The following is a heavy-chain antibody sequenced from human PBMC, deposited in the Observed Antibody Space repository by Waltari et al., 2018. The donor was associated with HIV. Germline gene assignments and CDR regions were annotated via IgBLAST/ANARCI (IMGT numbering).Heavy chain of an antibody. V-gene: IGHV5-51*03. CDR3: ARRPDYGGDWFGS. CDR1: GYTFTSYW. J-gene: IGHJ5*01. CDR2: ISPHSGRV. Sequence: EVRLVQSGAVIKRPGDSLKVSCKTSGYTFTSYWIGWVGQTAGRGLEWMCVISPHSGRVQYNPSFHGRGGISTDWYTRTAYREWRSLTALDTGVYYCARRPDYGGDWFGSWGQGTLVSVSS. D-gene: IGHD3-10*01.